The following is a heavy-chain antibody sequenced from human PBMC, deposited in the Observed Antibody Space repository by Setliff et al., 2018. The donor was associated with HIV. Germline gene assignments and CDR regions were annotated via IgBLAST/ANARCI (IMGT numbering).Heavy chain of an antibody. CDR1: GGSISSYY. Sequence: SETLSLTCTVSGGSISSYYWSWIRQRPGEGLEWIGYSHNNGNTHYNPSLKSRVTISVDTSKNHVSLRLNSVTAADTAVYYCARHGSWLDSWGQGPLVTVSS. CDR3: ARHGSWLDS. V-gene: IGHV4-59*08. J-gene: IGHJ5*01. CDR2: SHNNGNT. D-gene: IGHD2-15*01.